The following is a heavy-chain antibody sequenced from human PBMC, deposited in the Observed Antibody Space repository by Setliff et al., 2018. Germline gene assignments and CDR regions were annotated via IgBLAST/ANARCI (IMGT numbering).Heavy chain of an antibody. D-gene: IGHD3-10*01. Sequence: SETLSLTCTVSGYSISSGYYWGWIRQPPGKGLEWIGCIYHSGSTYYNPSLKSRVTISVDTSKNQFSLKLSSVTAADTAVYYCARGVVRGVIRFDYWGQGTLVTVSS. CDR2: IYHSGST. CDR3: ARGVVRGVIRFDY. J-gene: IGHJ4*02. CDR1: GYSISSGYY. V-gene: IGHV4-38-2*02.